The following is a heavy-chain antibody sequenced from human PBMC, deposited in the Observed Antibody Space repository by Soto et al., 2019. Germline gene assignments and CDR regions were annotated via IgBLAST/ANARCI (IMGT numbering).Heavy chain of an antibody. CDR2: ISSNGGST. CDR3: ARGRVEDSSGWATYFDY. V-gene: IGHV3-64D*06. D-gene: IGHD6-19*01. CDR1: GFTFSSYA. Sequence: GGSLRLSCSASGFTFSSYAMHWVRQAPGKGLEYVSAISSNGGSTYYADSVKGRFTISRDYSKNTMYLQMGSLRAEDMAVYYCARGRVEDSSGWATYFDYWGQGTLVTVSS. J-gene: IGHJ4*02.